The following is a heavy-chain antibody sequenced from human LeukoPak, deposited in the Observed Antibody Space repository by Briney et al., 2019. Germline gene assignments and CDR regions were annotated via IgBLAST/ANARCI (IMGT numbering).Heavy chain of an antibody. V-gene: IGHV1-18*01. Sequence: ASVKVSCKASGYTFTSYGISWVRQAPGQGLEWMGWTSAYNGNTNYAQKLQGRVTMTTDTSTSTAYMELRSLRSDDTAVYYCARVRYYYGSGSLDYWGQGTLVTVSS. D-gene: IGHD3-10*01. CDR3: ARVRYYYGSGSLDY. CDR1: GYTFTSYG. CDR2: TSAYNGNT. J-gene: IGHJ4*02.